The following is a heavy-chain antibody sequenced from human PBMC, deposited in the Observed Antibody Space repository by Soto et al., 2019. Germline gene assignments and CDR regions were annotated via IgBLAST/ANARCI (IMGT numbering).Heavy chain of an antibody. J-gene: IGHJ4*02. CDR2: INPSGGST. D-gene: IGHD6-13*01. CDR1: GYTFTSYY. CDR3: VRDRSDSSSWWGYYFDY. V-gene: IGHV1-46*01. Sequence: ASVKVSCKASGYTFTSYYMHWVRQAPGQGLEWMGIINPSGGSTSYAQKFQGRVTMTRDTSTSTVYMELSSLRSEDTAVYYCVRDRSDSSSWWGYYFDYWGQGTLVTVSS.